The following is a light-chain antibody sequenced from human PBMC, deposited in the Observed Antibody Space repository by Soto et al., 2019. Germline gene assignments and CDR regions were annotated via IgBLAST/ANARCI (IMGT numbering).Light chain of an antibody. V-gene: IGKV3-15*01. CDR1: QSIRTN. CDR2: GAS. Sequence: EIVLTQSPATLSVSAGGTVTLSCRASQSIRTNVAWYQQIPGQAPRLLVYGASTRATGVPARFSGSGSGIEFTLTISSLQSEDSAFYYCQQSYSTPLTFGGGTKVEIK. CDR3: QQSYSTPLT. J-gene: IGKJ4*01.